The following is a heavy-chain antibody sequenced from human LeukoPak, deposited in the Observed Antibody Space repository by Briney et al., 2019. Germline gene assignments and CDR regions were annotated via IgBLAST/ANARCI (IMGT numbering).Heavy chain of an antibody. CDR2: IWYDGSNK. D-gene: IGHD1-1*01. J-gene: IGHJ4*02. V-gene: IGHV3-33*08. CDR1: GFTFSSYG. CDR3: ARDLFSDYWNDNY. Sequence: GGSLRLSCAASGFTFSSYGMYWVRQAPGKGLEWVAVIWYDGSNKYYADSVKGRFTISRDNSKNTLYLQMNSLRAEDTAVYYCARDLFSDYWNDNYWGQGTLVTVSS.